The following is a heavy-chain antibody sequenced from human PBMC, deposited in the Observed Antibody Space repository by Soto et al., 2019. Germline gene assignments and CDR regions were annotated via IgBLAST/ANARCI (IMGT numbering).Heavy chain of an antibody. V-gene: IGHV3-30*18. D-gene: IGHD2-2*01. CDR1: GFTFSNYG. J-gene: IGHJ6*02. CDR2: ILYDGSNK. CDR3: AKSRDASNFYFYYGMDV. Sequence: SLRLSCAASGFTFSNYGMHWVRQTPGKGLEWVALILYDGSNKYYADSVKGRFTISRDNSKNTLYLQVSSLRAEDTAVYYCAKSRDASNFYFYYGMDVCGQGTSVTVYS.